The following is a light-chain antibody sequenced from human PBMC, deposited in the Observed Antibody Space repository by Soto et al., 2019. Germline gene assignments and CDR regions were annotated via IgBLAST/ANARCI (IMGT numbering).Light chain of an antibody. J-gene: IGKJ1*01. CDR1: QSISSY. V-gene: IGKV1-39*01. Sequence: HSRSSLSDYVLDKDTIRSRASQSISSYLNWYQQKPGKAPKLLIYAASRWQSGVPSRFSGSGFGTEFTLTISSLQSEDFATYYCQQCYSRPRTFGQGTKVDIK. CDR3: QQCYSRPRT. CDR2: AAS.